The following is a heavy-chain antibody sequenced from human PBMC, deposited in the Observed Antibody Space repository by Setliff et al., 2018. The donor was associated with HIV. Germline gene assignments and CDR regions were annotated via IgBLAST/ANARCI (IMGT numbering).Heavy chain of an antibody. CDR2: IYYSGRT. V-gene: IGHV4-59*11. Sequence: LSLTCTVSCGPISSHYWSWIRQPPGKGLEWIGSIYYSGRTNYNPSLQSRVTISVDTSKNQFSLKLSSVTAADTAVYYCARSPGFWYFDLWGPGTLVTVSS. J-gene: IGHJ2*01. CDR1: CGPISSHY. CDR3: ARSPGFWYFDL.